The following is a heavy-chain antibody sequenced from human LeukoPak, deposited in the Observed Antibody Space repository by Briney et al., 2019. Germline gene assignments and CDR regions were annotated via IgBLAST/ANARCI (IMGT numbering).Heavy chain of an antibody. D-gene: IGHD5-18*01. CDR3: ARLSPGYSYGHFYFDY. CDR2: FYYSGRT. J-gene: IGHJ4*02. Sequence: LEWIGXFYYSGRTNSHPSLKSRVTISIDTSKNQMSLELSSVTAADTAVYYCARLSPGYSYGHFYFDYWGQGTLVTVSS. V-gene: IGHV4-59*08.